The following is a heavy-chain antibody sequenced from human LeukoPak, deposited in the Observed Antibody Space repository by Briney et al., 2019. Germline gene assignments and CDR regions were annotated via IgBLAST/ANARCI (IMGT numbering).Heavy chain of an antibody. CDR1: GGSINSYY. J-gene: IGHJ4*02. V-gene: IGHV4-59*01. CDR2: IYYSGST. D-gene: IGHD1-26*01. CDR3: ARLFHPALSGNYPFDY. Sequence: SETLSLTCTVSGGSINSYYWSWIRQPPGKGLEWIAYIYYSGSTSYNPSLKSRVTISVDTSKNQFSLKLNSVTAADTPMYYCARLFHPALSGNYPFDYWGQGTLVTVSS.